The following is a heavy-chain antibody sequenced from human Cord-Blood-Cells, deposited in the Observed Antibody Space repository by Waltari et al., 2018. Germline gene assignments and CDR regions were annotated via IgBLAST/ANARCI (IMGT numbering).Heavy chain of an antibody. Sequence: QVQLVPSGAEVKQPGASAKVSCQVSGSTLTDLSMPWVRQAPGKGLEWMGGFDPEDGETIYAQKFQGRVTMTEDTSTDTAYMELSSLRSEDTAVYYCATRANWGYWYFDLWGRGTLVTVSS. D-gene: IGHD7-27*01. J-gene: IGHJ2*01. CDR3: ATRANWGYWYFDL. V-gene: IGHV1-24*01. CDR2: FDPEDGET. CDR1: GSTLTDLS.